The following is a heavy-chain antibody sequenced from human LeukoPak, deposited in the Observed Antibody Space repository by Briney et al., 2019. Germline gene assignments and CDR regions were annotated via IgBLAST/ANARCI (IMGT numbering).Heavy chain of an antibody. J-gene: IGHJ1*01. CDR2: INHSGST. V-gene: IGHV4-34*01. Sequence: SETLSLTCAVYGGSFSGYYWSWIRQPPGKGLEWIGEINHSGSTNYNPSLKSRVTISVDTSKNQFSLKLSSVTAADTAVYYCARGQNYCDSSGYLQHWGQGTLVTVSS. CDR1: GGSFSGYY. CDR3: ARGQNYCDSSGYLQH. D-gene: IGHD3-22*01.